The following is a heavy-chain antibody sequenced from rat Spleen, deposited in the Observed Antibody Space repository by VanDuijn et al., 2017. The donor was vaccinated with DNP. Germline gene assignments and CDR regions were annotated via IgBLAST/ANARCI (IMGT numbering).Heavy chain of an antibody. CDR3: TRDRGSGY. CDR2: ISYEGSIT. CDR1: GFTFSNYD. J-gene: IGHJ3*01. V-gene: IGHV5-20*01. Sequence: EVQLVESGGGLVQPGRSLKLSCAASGFTFSNYDMAWVRQAPTKGLEWVASISYEGSITYYGDSVKGRFTISRDNAKSTLYLQMDSLRSEDTATYYCTRDRGSGYWGQGTLVTVSS. D-gene: IGHD4-3*01.